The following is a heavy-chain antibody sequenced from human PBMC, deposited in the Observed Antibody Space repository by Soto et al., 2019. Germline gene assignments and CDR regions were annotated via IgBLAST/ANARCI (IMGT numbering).Heavy chain of an antibody. CDR1: GFTFSSYA. V-gene: IGHV3-23*01. Sequence: EVQLLESGGGLVQPGGSLRLSCAASGFTFSSYAMSWVRQAPGKGLEWVSGISASGDNTYYTDSVKGRFTISRDNSKNTFYLKRNPVRVEDKAVYYCADGGEWSFTFEYWGQGTLVPVS. CDR3: ADGGEWSFTFEY. CDR2: ISASGDNT. J-gene: IGHJ4*02. D-gene: IGHD3-3*01.